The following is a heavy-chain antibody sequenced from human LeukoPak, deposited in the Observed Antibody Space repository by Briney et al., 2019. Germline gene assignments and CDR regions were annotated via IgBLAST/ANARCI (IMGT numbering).Heavy chain of an antibody. CDR3: ARRYSYVANFDY. CDR2: INPNSGGT. Sequence: ASVKVSCKASGYTFTDYYIHWVRQAPGQGLEWMGWINPNSGGTNYAQKFQGRVTMTRDTSISTAYMELSRLRSDDTAVYYCARRYSYVANFDYWGQGTLVTVSS. V-gene: IGHV1-2*02. CDR1: GYTFTDYY. D-gene: IGHD5-18*01. J-gene: IGHJ4*02.